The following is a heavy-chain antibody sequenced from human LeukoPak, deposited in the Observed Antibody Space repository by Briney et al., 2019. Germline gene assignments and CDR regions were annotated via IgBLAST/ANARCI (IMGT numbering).Heavy chain of an antibody. J-gene: IGHJ4*02. Sequence: PSETLSLTCTVSGGSIGSSSYYWGWIRQPPGKGLEWIGSMYYSGSTYYSPSLKSRVTISGDTSKSQFYLKLGSVTAADTAVYYSARYYYDSSGYYYLDYWGQGTLVTVSS. D-gene: IGHD3-22*01. CDR2: MYYSGST. CDR3: ARYYYDSSGYYYLDY. CDR1: GGSIGSSSYY. V-gene: IGHV4-39*01.